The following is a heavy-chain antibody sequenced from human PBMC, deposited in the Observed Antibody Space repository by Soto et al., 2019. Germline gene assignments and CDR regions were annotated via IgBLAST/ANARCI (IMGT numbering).Heavy chain of an antibody. CDR2: ISFGGGST. CDR1: GFTFGSYA. CDR3: GPVSFRSGIAVAGNY. D-gene: IGHD6-19*01. V-gene: IGHV3-23*01. J-gene: IGHJ4*02. Sequence: EVQLLESGGGLVQPGGSLRLSCAASGFTFGSYAMTWVRQAPGKGLEWVSAISFGGGSTYYADSVKGRFTISRDNSKNALDLPMTSLRAADTAIYSCGPVSFRSGIAVAGNYWGQGTLVTVSS.